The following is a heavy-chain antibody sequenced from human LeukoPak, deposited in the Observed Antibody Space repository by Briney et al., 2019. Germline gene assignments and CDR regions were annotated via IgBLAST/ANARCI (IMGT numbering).Heavy chain of an antibody. V-gene: IGHV3-30*18. D-gene: IGHD3-10*01. CDR3: AKNYGSGSYSVDY. CDR1: GFTFSSYG. Sequence: GRSLRLSCAASGFTFSSYGMQWVRQAPGEGLEWVAVISYDGSNKYYADSVKGRFTISRDNSKSTLYLQMHSLRAEDTAVYYCAKNYGSGSYSVDYWGQGTLVTVSS. CDR2: ISYDGSNK. J-gene: IGHJ4*02.